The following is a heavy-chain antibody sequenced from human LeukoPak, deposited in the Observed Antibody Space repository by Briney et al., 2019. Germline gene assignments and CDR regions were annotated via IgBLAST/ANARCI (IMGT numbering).Heavy chain of an antibody. Sequence: SVKVSCKASGGTFSSYAISWVRQAPGQGLEWMGGIIPIFGTANYAQKFQGRVTITADESTSTAYMELSSLRFEDTAVYYCARDLGSNWNALDYWGQGTLVTVSS. CDR1: GGTFSSYA. CDR3: ARDLGSNWNALDY. D-gene: IGHD1-20*01. CDR2: IIPIFGTA. J-gene: IGHJ4*02. V-gene: IGHV1-69*13.